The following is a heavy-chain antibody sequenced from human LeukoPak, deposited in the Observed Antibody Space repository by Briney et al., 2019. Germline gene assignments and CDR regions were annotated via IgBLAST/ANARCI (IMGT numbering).Heavy chain of an antibody. CDR2: ISYDGSNK. CDR3: ARDVLDIYYYYGMDV. D-gene: IGHD2-8*01. V-gene: IGHV3-30*04. CDR1: GFTFSSYA. Sequence: GGSLRFSCAASGFTFSSYAMHWVRQAPGKGLEWVAVISYDGSNKYYADSVKGRFTISRDNPKNTLYLQMNSLRAEDTAVYYCARDVLDIYYYYGMDVWGQGTTVTVSS. J-gene: IGHJ6*02.